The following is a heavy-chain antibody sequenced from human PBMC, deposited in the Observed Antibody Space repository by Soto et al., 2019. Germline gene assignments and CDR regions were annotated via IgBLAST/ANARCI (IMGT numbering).Heavy chain of an antibody. D-gene: IGHD3-3*01. Sequence: SETLSLTCTVSGDSLNSSPYYWGWIRQPPGKGLEWIGSIYYTGNTYYNPSLKSRVTISVDTTNNQFSVNLNSVTAADTALFYCARSSRGYGVITPYDYWGQGILVTVSS. CDR3: ARSSRGYGVITPYDY. CDR1: GDSLNSSPYY. V-gene: IGHV4-39*01. J-gene: IGHJ4*02. CDR2: IYYTGNT.